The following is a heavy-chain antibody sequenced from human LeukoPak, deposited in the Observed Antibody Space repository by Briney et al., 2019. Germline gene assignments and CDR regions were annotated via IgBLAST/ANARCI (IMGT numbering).Heavy chain of an antibody. J-gene: IGHJ4*02. V-gene: IGHV3-33*01. D-gene: IGHD6-19*01. CDR1: GFTFSSYV. CDR2: IWSDGSNK. Sequence: PGRSLRLSCAASGFTFSSYVMHWVRQAPGKGLEWVAVIWSDGSNKYYVDSVKGRFTISRDNSKNTLYLQMNTLRAEDTAVYYCARAPVAASYYFDYWSQRTLVTVSS. CDR3: ARAPVAASYYFDY.